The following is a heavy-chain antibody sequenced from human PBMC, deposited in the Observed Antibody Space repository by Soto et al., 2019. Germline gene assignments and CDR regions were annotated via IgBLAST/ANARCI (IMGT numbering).Heavy chain of an antibody. CDR1: GDSVSNNRAA. D-gene: IGHD5-12*01. V-gene: IGHV6-1*01. CDR3: ARDPSYTGYAFTRYHYYYGMDV. J-gene: IGHJ6*02. Sequence: SQTLSLTCAISGDSVSNNRAAWNWIRQSPSRGLEWLGMTYYRSRWYHEYAVSVKSRITINSDTSKNQFSLQLISVTPEDTAVYYCARDPSYTGYAFTRYHYYYGMDVWGQGTTVTVSS. CDR2: TYYRSRWYH.